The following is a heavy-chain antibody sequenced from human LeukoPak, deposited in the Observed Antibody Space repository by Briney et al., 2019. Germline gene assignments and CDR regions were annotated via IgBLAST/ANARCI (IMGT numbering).Heavy chain of an antibody. D-gene: IGHD5-12*01. J-gene: IGHJ4*02. CDR3: AKDRIVYSGYAYDY. CDR1: GFTFSSYW. CDR2: ISGSGGST. V-gene: IGHV3-23*01. Sequence: GGSLRLSCAASGFTFSSYWMHWVRQAPGKGLEWVSAISGSGGSTNSADSVKGRFTIARDNSKNTLYLQMNSLKAEDTAVYYCAKDRIVYSGYAYDYWGQGTLVTVSS.